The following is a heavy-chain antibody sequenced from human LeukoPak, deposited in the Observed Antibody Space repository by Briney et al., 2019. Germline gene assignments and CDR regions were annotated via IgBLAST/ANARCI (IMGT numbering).Heavy chain of an antibody. CDR2: IYYSGST. V-gene: IGHV4-39*07. Sequence: PSETLSLTCTVSGGSISSYYWGWIRQPPGKGLEWIGSIYYSGSTHYNPSLKSRVTISVDTSKNQFSLKLSSVTAADTAVYYCARSLIGYSSSWYFDYWGQGTLVTVSS. CDR1: GGSISSYY. CDR3: ARSLIGYSSSWYFDY. J-gene: IGHJ4*02. D-gene: IGHD6-13*01.